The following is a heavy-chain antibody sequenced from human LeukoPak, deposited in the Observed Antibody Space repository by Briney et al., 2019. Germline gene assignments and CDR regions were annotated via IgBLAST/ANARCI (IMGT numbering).Heavy chain of an antibody. CDR3: ARSPYTNYPTSDY. CDR1: GFTFTNYA. Sequence: GGSLRLSCAASGFTFTNYAMHWVRQAPGKGLEWVALISSDERDTYYADSVKGRFTISRDNSKNTLFLQMNSLRAEDTAVYFCARSPYTNYPTSDYWGQGTLVTVS. CDR2: ISSDERDT. D-gene: IGHD4-11*01. V-gene: IGHV3-30*04. J-gene: IGHJ4*02.